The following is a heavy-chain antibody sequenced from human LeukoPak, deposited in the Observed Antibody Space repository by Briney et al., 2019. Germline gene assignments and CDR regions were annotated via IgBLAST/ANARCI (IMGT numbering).Heavy chain of an antibody. Sequence: GGSLRLSCAASGFTFDDYAMHWVRQAPGKGLEWVSLISGDGGSTYYADSVEGRFTISRDNSKNSLYLQMNSLRTEDTALYYCAKDSGSPSRMWAAAGASEYFQHWGQGTLVTVSS. V-gene: IGHV3-43*02. J-gene: IGHJ1*01. CDR1: GFTFDDYA. D-gene: IGHD6-13*01. CDR2: ISGDGGST. CDR3: AKDSGSPSRMWAAAGASEYFQH.